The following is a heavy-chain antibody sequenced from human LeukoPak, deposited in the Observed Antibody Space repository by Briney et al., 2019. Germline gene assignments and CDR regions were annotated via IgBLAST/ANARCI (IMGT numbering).Heavy chain of an antibody. CDR2: IYSGGST. CDR3: AALSDDYGDEDAFDI. Sequence: GGSLRLSCAASGFTFSSNYMSWVRQAPGKGLEGVSVIYSGGSTYYSDSVKGRFTISRDNSKNTLYLQMNSLRAEDTAVYYCAALSDDYGDEDAFDIWGQGTMVTVSS. V-gene: IGHV3-53*01. D-gene: IGHD4-17*01. J-gene: IGHJ3*02. CDR1: GFTFSSNY.